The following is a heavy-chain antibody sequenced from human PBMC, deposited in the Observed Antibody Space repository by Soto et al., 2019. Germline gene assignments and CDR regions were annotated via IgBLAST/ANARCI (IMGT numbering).Heavy chain of an antibody. CDR1: GGSISSYY. V-gene: IGHV4-59*01. J-gene: IGHJ6*02. D-gene: IGHD3-10*01. CDR2: IYYSGST. CDR3: ARLAMVRGVKGYYYYYGMDV. Sequence: SETLSLTCTVSGGSISSYYWSWIRQPPGKGLEWIGYIYYSGSTNYNPSLKSRVTISVDTSKNQFSLKLSSVTAADTAVYYCARLAMVRGVKGYYYYYGMDVWGQGTTVT.